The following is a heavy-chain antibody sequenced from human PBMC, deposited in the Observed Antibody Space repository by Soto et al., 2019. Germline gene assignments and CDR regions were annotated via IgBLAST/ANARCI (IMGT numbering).Heavy chain of an antibody. CDR2: INAGNGDT. V-gene: IGHV1-3*01. J-gene: IGHJ5*02. CDR3: ARSLSSGYSGPAWFAP. Sequence: ASVKVSCKASGYTFATYAIHWVRQAPGQRLEWMGWINAGNGDTGHSQKFQGRITITSDTSASTAYMELSSLRSEDTAVYYCARSLSSGYSGPAWFAPWGQGSLVTVSS. D-gene: IGHD5-12*01. CDR1: GYTFATYA.